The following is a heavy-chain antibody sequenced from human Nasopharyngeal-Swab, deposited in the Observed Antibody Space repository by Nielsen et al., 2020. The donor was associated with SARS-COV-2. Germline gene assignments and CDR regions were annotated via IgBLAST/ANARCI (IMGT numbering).Heavy chain of an antibody. D-gene: IGHD3-3*01. CDR3: AGDGLDYDFWSAYFMDV. V-gene: IGHV3-21*01. CDR1: GFTFNKYN. CDR2: ISSSSSYI. Sequence: GGSLRLSCAASGFTFNKYNFNWVRQAPGKGLEWVSSISSSSSYIYYADSVKGRFTISRDNAKNSLYLQMNSLRAEDTAVYYCAGDGLDYDFWSAYFMDVWGQGTTVTVSS. J-gene: IGHJ6*02.